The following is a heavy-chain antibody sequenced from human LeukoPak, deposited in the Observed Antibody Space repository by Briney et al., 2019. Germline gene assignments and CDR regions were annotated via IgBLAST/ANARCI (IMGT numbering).Heavy chain of an antibody. D-gene: IGHD3-16*01. Sequence: PGGSLRLSCTASGFTFGSYWMNWVRQAPGKGLEWVANIKEDGSEKSYVDSVKGRFTVSRDNAKNSLYLQMNSLRAEDTAVYYCARAFSWGQGTLVTVSS. CDR2: IKEDGSEK. CDR3: ARAFS. V-gene: IGHV3-7*01. CDR1: GFTFGSYW. J-gene: IGHJ5*02.